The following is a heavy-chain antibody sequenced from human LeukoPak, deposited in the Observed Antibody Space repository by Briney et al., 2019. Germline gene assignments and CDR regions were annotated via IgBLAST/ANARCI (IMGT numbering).Heavy chain of an antibody. Sequence: SETLSLTCAVYGGSFSGYYWSWIRQPPGKGLEWIGEITHSGSTNYNPSLMSRVTISVDTSKNQFSLKLSSVTAADTAVYYCARPPYGSGSALDYWGLGTLVTVSS. CDR1: GGSFSGYY. J-gene: IGHJ4*02. CDR3: ARPPYGSGSALDY. D-gene: IGHD3-10*01. CDR2: ITHSGST. V-gene: IGHV4-34*01.